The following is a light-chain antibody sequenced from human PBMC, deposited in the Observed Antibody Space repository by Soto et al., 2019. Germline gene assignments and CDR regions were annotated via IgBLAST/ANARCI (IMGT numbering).Light chain of an antibody. CDR3: QQYNNWPQWT. Sequence: EIVMTQSPATMPVSPGERATLSCRTSQSVSSKLAWYQQKPGQAPRLLIYGASVRATGIPARFSGSGSGTDFTLTISSLQSADFAIYFCQQYNNWPQWTFGQGTKVDIK. CDR2: GAS. CDR1: QSVSSK. J-gene: IGKJ1*01. V-gene: IGKV3-15*01.